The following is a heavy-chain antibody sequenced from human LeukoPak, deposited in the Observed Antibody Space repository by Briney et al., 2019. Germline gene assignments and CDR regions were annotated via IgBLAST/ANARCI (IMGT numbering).Heavy chain of an antibody. Sequence: GGSLRLSCAASGFTFSDYYMSWIRQAPGKGLEWVSYISSSGSTIYYADSVKGRFTISRDNSKNTLYLQMNSLRAEDTAVYYCATEETVADYYYGMGVWGQGTTVTVSS. CDR1: GFTFSDYY. CDR2: ISSSGSTI. V-gene: IGHV3-11*01. D-gene: IGHD6-19*01. J-gene: IGHJ6*02. CDR3: ATEETVADYYYGMGV.